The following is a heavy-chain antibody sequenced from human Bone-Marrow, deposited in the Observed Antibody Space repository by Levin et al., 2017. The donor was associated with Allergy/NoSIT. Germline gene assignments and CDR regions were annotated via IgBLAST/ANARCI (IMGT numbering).Heavy chain of an antibody. CDR1: GFTVSNNY. J-gene: IGHJ4*02. CDR2: IYSGGDT. D-gene: IGHD5-24*01. V-gene: IGHV3-66*01. Sequence: LSLTCAASGFTVSNNYMRWVRQAPGKGLEWVSHIYSGGDTDYADSVKGRFTVSRDNSKNTLYLQMNSLRAEDTAVHYCARDRDDWGQGTLVTVSS. CDR3: ARDRDD.